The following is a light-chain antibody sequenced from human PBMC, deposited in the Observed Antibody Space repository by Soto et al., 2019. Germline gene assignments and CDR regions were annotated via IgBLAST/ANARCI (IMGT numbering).Light chain of an antibody. V-gene: IGLV2-14*01. CDR1: SSDVGGYNY. CDR2: DVN. CDR3: TSYASSSTYV. Sequence: QSALTQPASVSGSPGQSITISCTGTSSDVGGYNYVFWHQQHPGKAPKLMIYDVNNRPSGVSNRFSGSKSGNTASLTISGLQAEDEADYYCTSYASSSTYVFGTGTKVTVL. J-gene: IGLJ1*01.